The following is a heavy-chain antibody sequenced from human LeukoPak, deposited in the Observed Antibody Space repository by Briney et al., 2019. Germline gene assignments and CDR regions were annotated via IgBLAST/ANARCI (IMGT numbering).Heavy chain of an antibody. CDR2: IYPRDGST. V-gene: IGHV1-46*01. J-gene: IGHJ4*02. CDR1: GYTFTSNY. CDR3: ASDQEGFDY. Sequence: ASVKVSCKASGYTFTSNYIHWVRQAPGLGLEWMGMIYPRDGSTSYAQKFQGRVTVTRDTSTSTVHMELSGLRSEDTAVYYCASDQEGFDYWGQGTLVIVSS.